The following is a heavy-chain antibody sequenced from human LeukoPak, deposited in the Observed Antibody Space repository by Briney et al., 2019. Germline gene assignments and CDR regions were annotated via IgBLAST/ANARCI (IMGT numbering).Heavy chain of an antibody. V-gene: IGHV4-39*01. Sequence: SETLSLTCTVSSGSISSSSYYWGWIRQPPGKGLEWIGSIYYSGSTYHNPSLRSRATISVDTSKNQFSLRLSSVTAADTAVYYCASLLGEYTYVYHWGQGTLVTVSS. CDR1: SGSISSSSYY. D-gene: IGHD5-18*01. J-gene: IGHJ5*02. CDR3: ASLLGEYTYVYH. CDR2: IYYSGST.